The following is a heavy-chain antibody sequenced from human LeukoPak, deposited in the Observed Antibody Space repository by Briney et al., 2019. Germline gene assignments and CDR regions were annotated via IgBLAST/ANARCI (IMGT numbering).Heavy chain of an antibody. CDR3: AKDSNSGYENDAFDI. CDR1: GFTFRSYW. Sequence: GGSPRLSCAASGFTFRSYWIHWVRQAPGKGLVWVSRINSEGSSTSYADSVKGRFTISRDNSKNTLYLQMNSLRAEDTAVYYCAKDSNSGYENDAFDIWGQGTMATVSS. CDR2: INSEGSST. D-gene: IGHD5-12*01. V-gene: IGHV3-74*01. J-gene: IGHJ3*02.